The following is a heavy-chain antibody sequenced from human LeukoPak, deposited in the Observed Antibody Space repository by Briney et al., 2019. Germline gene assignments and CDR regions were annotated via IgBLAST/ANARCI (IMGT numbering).Heavy chain of an antibody. J-gene: IGHJ1*01. Sequence: SETLSLTCAVYGGSFSGYYWSRIRQPPGKGLEWIGEINHSGSTNYNPSLKSRVTILVDTSKNQFSLKLSSVTAADTAVYYCARGHSPVTTKVSYFQHWGQGTLVTVSS. CDR1: GGSFSGYY. CDR2: INHSGST. CDR3: ARGHSPVTTKVSYFQH. D-gene: IGHD4-17*01. V-gene: IGHV4-34*01.